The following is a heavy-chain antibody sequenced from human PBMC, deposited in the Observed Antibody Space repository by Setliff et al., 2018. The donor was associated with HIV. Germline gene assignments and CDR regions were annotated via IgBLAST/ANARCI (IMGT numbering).Heavy chain of an antibody. CDR3: ARDRIPKRGYTYREPDFDS. Sequence: ASVKVSCKASGYTFTTYAIHWVRQAPGQGLEWMGWINTGNGNTKYSQKFQDRVTITRGTSASTGYMEVNSLRPEDTAVYYCARDRIPKRGYTYREPDFDSWGQGTLVTVSS. CDR1: GYTFTTYA. CDR2: INTGNGNT. J-gene: IGHJ4*02. V-gene: IGHV1-3*04. D-gene: IGHD3-16*02.